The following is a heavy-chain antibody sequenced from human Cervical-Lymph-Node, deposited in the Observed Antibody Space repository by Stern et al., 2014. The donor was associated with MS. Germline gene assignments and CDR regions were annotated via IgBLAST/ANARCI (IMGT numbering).Heavy chain of an antibody. Sequence: QVTLRESGPALVKPTQTLTLTCTFSGFSLTKSGVGVGRLRPPPGKALVWLALIYWDDDKRHSPSPKSRLAITKATAENPVVLPMTNMDPVDTATYYCAHRYQHLWDVWGQGTTVTVSS. J-gene: IGHJ6*02. CDR1: GFSLTKSGVG. CDR3: AHRYQHLWDV. CDR2: IYWDDDK. V-gene: IGHV2-5*02.